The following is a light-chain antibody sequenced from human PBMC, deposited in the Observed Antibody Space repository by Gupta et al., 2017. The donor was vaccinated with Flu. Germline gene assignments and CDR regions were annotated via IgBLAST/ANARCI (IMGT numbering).Light chain of an antibody. CDR3: QQDYSKSIT. V-gene: IGKV4-1*01. J-gene: IGKJ5*01. Sequence: DIVMTQSPDSLAVSLGERATINCKSSQSVLYSSNNKNYLAWYQQRPGQPPKLLIYWSSTRESGVPDRFSGSGSGTDFTLTISSRQPEDVAVYYCQQDYSKSITFGQGTLLEIK. CDR2: WSS. CDR1: QSVLYSSNNKNY.